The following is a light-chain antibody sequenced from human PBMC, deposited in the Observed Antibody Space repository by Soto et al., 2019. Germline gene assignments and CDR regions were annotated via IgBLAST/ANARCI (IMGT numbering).Light chain of an antibody. CDR2: SAS. Sequence: DVQMTQSPSSLSASVGDRVTIACRASQTVSKYVNWYQQKPGKVTDLLIYSASTLYSGVPSRFSGSGSGTEFTLTINNLQPEDFATYYCQQTYSLTRTFAQGTKVDIX. J-gene: IGKJ1*01. CDR3: QQTYSLTRT. CDR1: QTVSKY. V-gene: IGKV1-39*01.